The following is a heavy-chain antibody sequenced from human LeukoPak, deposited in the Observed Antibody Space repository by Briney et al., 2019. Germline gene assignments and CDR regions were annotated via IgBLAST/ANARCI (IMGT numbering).Heavy chain of an antibody. D-gene: IGHD6-13*01. J-gene: IGHJ4*02. CDR3: AGYSSSWYGGNFDY. CDR1: GFTFNIYW. V-gene: IGHV3-74*01. Sequence: GGSLRLSCAASGFTFNIYWMHWVRQAPGKGLVWVSRIYSVGSSTSYADSVKGRFTISGDNAKNTLYLQMNSLRAEDTAVYYCAGYSSSWYGGNFDYWGQGTLVTVSS. CDR2: IYSVGSST.